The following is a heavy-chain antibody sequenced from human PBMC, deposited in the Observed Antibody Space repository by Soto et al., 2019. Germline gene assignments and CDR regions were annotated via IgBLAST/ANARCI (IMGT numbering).Heavy chain of an antibody. D-gene: IGHD2-2*01. V-gene: IGHV1-46*01. CDR3: ARELVGPAALSCYYYGRGV. CDR1: GYTFTSYY. CDR2: INPSGGST. Sequence: ASVKVSCKASGYTFTSYYMHWVRQAPGQGLEWMGIINPSGGSTSYAQKFQGRVTVTRDTSTSTVYMELSSLRSEDTAVYYCARELVGPAALSCYYYGRGVYEKETTVTIAS. J-gene: IGHJ6*01.